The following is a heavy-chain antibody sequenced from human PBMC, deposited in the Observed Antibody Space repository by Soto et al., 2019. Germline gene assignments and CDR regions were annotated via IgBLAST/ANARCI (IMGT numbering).Heavy chain of an antibody. J-gene: IGHJ4*02. V-gene: IGHV4-61*01. CDR1: GGSVSSGIYY. Sequence: PSETLSLTCTVSGGSVSSGIYYWSWIRQPPGKVPEYIGYLYYSGSTNYNPSLKSRVTISVDTPKNQFSLKLTSVTAADTAIYYCARGQAFWTGYYRMPYYFDYWGQGTLVTVSS. CDR2: LYYSGST. CDR3: ARGQAFWTGYYRMPYYFDY. D-gene: IGHD3-3*01.